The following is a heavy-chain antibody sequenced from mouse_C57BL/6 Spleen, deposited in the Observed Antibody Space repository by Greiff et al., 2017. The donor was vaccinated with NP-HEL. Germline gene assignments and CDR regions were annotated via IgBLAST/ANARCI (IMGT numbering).Heavy chain of an antibody. CDR2: IDPENGDT. CDR3: TPRGDYFDY. V-gene: IGHV14-4*01. CDR1: GFNIKDDY. J-gene: IGHJ2*01. D-gene: IGHD3-3*01. Sequence: VQLQQSGAELVRPGASVKLSCTASGFNIKDDYMHWVKQRPEQGLEWIGWIDPENGDTEYASKFQGKATITADTSSNTAYLQLSSLTSEDTAVYYCTPRGDYFDYWGQGTTLTVSS.